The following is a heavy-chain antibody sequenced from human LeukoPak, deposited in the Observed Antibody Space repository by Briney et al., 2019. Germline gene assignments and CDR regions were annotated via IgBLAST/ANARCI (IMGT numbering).Heavy chain of an antibody. CDR2: IRSKAYGGTT. CDR3: TRERVGLDAFDI. V-gene: IGHV3-49*04. Sequence: GGSLRLSCTASGFTFGDYAMSWVRQAPGKGLEWVGFIRSKAYGGTTEYAASVKGRFTISRDDSKSIAYLQMNSLKTEDTAVYYCTRERVGLDAFDIWGQGTMATVSS. CDR1: GFTFGDYA. J-gene: IGHJ3*02. D-gene: IGHD1-26*01.